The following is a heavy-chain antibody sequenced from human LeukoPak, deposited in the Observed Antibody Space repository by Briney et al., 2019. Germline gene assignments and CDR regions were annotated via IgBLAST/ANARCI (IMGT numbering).Heavy chain of an antibody. J-gene: IGHJ4*02. CDR3: ARDPAPYYYDSSGYPDY. V-gene: IGHV3-11*01. CDR2: ISSNGSTI. D-gene: IGHD3-22*01. Sequence: GGFLRLSCAASGFTFSDYYMSWIRQAPGKGLEWVSYISSNGSTIYYADSVKGRVTISRDNAKNSLYLQMNSLRAEDTAVYYCARDPAPYYYDSSGYPDYWGQGTLVTVSS. CDR1: GFTFSDYY.